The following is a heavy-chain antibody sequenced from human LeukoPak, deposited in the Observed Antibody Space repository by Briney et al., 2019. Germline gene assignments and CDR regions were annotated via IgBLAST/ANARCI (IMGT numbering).Heavy chain of an antibody. J-gene: IGHJ6*04. D-gene: IGHD6-13*01. CDR2: ISAYNGNT. CDR1: GYTFTSYG. Sequence: ASVKVSCTASGYTFTSYGISWVRQAPGQGLEWMGWISAYNGNTNYAQKLQGRVTMTTDTSTRTAYMELRSLRSDDTAVYYCARDRWQQLGPDYGMGVWGKGTTVTVSS. CDR3: ARDRWQQLGPDYGMGV. V-gene: IGHV1-18*04.